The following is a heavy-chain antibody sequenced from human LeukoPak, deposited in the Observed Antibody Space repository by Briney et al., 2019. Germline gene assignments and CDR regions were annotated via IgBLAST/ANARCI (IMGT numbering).Heavy chain of an antibody. Sequence: GSSVKVSCKASGGTFSSYAISWVRQAPGQGLEWMGGIIPIFGTANYAQKFQGRVTITTDESTSTAYMELSSLRSEDTAVYYCARSPPSSSWYGAWFDPWGQGTLVTVSS. D-gene: IGHD6-13*01. CDR3: ARSPPSSSWYGAWFDP. CDR1: GGTFSSYA. CDR2: IIPIFGTA. J-gene: IGHJ5*02. V-gene: IGHV1-69*05.